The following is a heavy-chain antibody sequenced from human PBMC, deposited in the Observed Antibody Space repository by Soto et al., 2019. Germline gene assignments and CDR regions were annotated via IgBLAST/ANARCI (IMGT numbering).Heavy chain of an antibody. J-gene: IGHJ3*02. Sequence: PSETLSLTCTVSGGSISSSSYYWGWIRQPPGKGLEWIGSIYYSGSTYYNPSLKSRVTISVDTSKNQFSLKLSSVTAADTAVYYCAISGGPWDYDSSGYYAFDIWGQGTMVTVSS. D-gene: IGHD3-22*01. CDR2: IYYSGST. V-gene: IGHV4-39*01. CDR3: AISGGPWDYDSSGYYAFDI. CDR1: GGSISSSSYY.